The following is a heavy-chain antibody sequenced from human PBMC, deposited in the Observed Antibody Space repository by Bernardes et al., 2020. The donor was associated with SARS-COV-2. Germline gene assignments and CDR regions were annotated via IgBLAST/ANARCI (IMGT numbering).Heavy chain of an antibody. D-gene: IGHD1-26*01. Sequence: ASVKVSCKASGYTFTDYYIHWVRQAPGQGLEWVGWIHPNSGVADYAQRFQGRVTVTRDTSISTAYMELSRLTSDDTAVYYCARDLDRLYSGSRTDAFDIWGQGTMVTVSS. J-gene: IGHJ3*02. V-gene: IGHV1-2*02. CDR1: GYTFTDYY. CDR2: IHPNSGVA. CDR3: ARDLDRLYSGSRTDAFDI.